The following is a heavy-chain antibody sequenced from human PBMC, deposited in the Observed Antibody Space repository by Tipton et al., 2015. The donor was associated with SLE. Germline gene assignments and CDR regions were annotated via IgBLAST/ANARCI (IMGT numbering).Heavy chain of an antibody. J-gene: IGHJ3*02. CDR1: GGSISSSGSY. V-gene: IGHV4-39*01. CDR3: ARPGKYSSTRYGDAFDI. CDR2: IYYSGST. Sequence: TLSLTCTVSGGSISSSGSYWGWIRQPPGKGLEWIGSIYYSGSTYYNPSLKSRVTISVDTSKNQFSLKLSSVTAADTAVFYCARPGKYSSTRYGDAFDIWGQGTMVTVSS. D-gene: IGHD2-2*01.